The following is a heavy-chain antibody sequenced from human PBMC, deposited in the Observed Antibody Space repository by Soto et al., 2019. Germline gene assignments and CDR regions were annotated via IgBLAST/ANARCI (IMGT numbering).Heavy chain of an antibody. CDR2: INPNSGGT. CDR3: AAGLLAVAAYFDY. CDR1: GYTFTGYY. J-gene: IGHJ4*02. D-gene: IGHD6-19*01. Sequence: ASVKVSCKASGYTFTGYYMHWVRQAPGQGLEWMGWINPNSGGTNYAQKFQGWVTMTRDTSISTAYMELSRLRPDDTAVYYCAAGLLAVAAYFDYWGQGTLVTVSS. V-gene: IGHV1-2*04.